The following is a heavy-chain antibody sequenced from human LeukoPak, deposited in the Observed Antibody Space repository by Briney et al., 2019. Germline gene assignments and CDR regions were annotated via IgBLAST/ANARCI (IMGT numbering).Heavy chain of an antibody. J-gene: IGHJ5*01. V-gene: IGHV3-48*03. CDR2: ISSSGSTT. CDR3: STHRREPTKVRWFDS. D-gene: IGHD1-26*01. Sequence: PGGSLRLSCAASGFTFSSYEMNWVRQAPGKGLEWVSYISSSGSTTYYADSMKGQFTISRDNAKNSLYLQMNSLRAEDTAVYYCSTHRREPTKVRWFDSWGQGTLVTVSS. CDR1: GFTFSSYE.